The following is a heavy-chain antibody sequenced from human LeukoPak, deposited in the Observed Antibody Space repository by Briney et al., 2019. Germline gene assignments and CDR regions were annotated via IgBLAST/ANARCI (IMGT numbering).Heavy chain of an antibody. CDR3: ARDRVGGDDSGYYYRTHGMDV. V-gene: IGHV4-4*07. CDR1: GDSISNHY. Sequence: SETLSLTCTVSGDSISNHYWNWIRQPAGKGLEWIGRIYSSGNTTYNPSLKSRVTISVDTSKNQFSLKLSSVTAADTAVYYCARDRVGGDDSGYYYRTHGMDVWGQGTTVTVSS. J-gene: IGHJ6*02. D-gene: IGHD3-22*01. CDR2: IYSSGNT.